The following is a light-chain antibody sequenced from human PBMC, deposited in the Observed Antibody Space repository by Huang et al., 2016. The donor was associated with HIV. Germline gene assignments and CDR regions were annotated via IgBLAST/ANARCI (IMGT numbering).Light chain of an antibody. Sequence: DIVMTQSPDSLPVSLGERATINCKSSQSVLASSNKKNYLAWYQQKPGQPRKLLLYWASVRESGVPDRCRGSGSGTEFTLTINNLQAEDVAVYYCQQYYSTPAFGQGTNVDI. CDR3: QQYYSTPA. CDR1: QSVLASSNKKNY. CDR2: WAS. J-gene: IGKJ1*01. V-gene: IGKV4-1*01.